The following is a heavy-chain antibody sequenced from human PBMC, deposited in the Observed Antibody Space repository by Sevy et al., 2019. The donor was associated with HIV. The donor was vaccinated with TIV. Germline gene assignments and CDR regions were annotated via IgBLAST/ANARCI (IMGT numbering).Heavy chain of an antibody. CDR2: ISSSSSYI. V-gene: IGHV3-21*01. D-gene: IGHD6-19*01. J-gene: IGHJ4*02. Sequence: GGSLRLSCAASGFTFSSYSMNWVRQAPGKGLEWVSSISSSSSYIYYADSVKGRFTISRDNAKNSLYLQMNSLRVEDTAVYYCARAIAVANFDYWGQGTLVTVSS. CDR3: ARAIAVANFDY. CDR1: GFTFSSYS.